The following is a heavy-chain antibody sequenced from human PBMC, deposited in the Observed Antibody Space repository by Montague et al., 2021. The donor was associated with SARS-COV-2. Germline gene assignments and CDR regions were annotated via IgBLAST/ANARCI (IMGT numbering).Heavy chain of an antibody. CDR1: GFSFSTDW. J-gene: IGHJ4*02. V-gene: IGHV3-7*03. Sequence: SLRLSCAASGFSFSTDWMSWVRQAPGKGLEWVANINGDGSAKSYVDPVKGRFTISRDNANNSLYLQMNSPRAEDTAVYYCARDSYTKGDYWGQGTLVSVSS. CDR2: INGDGSAK. CDR3: ARDSYTKGDY. D-gene: IGHD4-11*01.